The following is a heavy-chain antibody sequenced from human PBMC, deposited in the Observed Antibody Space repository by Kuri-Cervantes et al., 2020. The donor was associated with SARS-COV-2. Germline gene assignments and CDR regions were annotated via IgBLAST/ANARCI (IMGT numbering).Heavy chain of an antibody. CDR2: ISGSGGST. V-gene: IGHV3-23*01. CDR1: GFTFSSYA. Sequence: GGSLRLSCAASGFTFSSYAMSWVRQAPGKGLEWVSAISGSGGSTYYADSVKGRFTISRDNSKNTLYLQMNSLRAEDTAVYYCARDSCSSTSCYHYCMDVWGKGTTVTVSS. D-gene: IGHD2-2*01. CDR3: ARDSCSSTSCYHYCMDV. J-gene: IGHJ6*03.